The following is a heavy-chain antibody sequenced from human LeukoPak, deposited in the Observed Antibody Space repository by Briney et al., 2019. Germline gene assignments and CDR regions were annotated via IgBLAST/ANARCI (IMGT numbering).Heavy chain of an antibody. D-gene: IGHD3-22*01. CDR1: GGSISSSSYY. V-gene: IGHV4-39*02. CDR3: ARRYSYDSSGYAAPLDY. Sequence: PSETLSLTCTVSGGSISSSSYYWGWIRQPPGKGLEWIGSIYYSGSTYYNPSLKSRVTISVYTSKNHFSLKLSSVTAADTAVYYCARRYSYDSSGYAAPLDYWGQGTLVTVSS. J-gene: IGHJ4*02. CDR2: IYYSGST.